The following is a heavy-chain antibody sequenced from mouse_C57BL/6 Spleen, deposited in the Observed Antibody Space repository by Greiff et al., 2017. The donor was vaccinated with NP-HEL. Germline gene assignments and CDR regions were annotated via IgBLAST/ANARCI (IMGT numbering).Heavy chain of an antibody. J-gene: IGHJ3*01. V-gene: IGHV1-76*01. CDR1: GYTFTDYY. CDR3: ARSGYDYDGGWAWFAY. Sequence: QVHVKQSGAELVRPGASVKLSCKASGYTFTDYYINWVKQRPGQGLEWIARIYPGSGNTYYNEKFKGKATLTAEKSSSTAYMQLSSLTSEDSTVYFCARSGYDYDGGWAWFAYWGQGTLVTVSA. D-gene: IGHD2-4*01. CDR2: IYPGSGNT.